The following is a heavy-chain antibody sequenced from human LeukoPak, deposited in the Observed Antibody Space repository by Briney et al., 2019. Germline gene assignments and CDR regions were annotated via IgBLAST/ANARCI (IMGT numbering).Heavy chain of an antibody. CDR3: ARAVRIAAAATRRYYYYYIDV. D-gene: IGHD6-13*01. CDR2: INPNSGGT. Sequence: ASVKVSCKASGYTFIAHYMHWVRQAPGQGLEWKGWINPNSGGTNHAQKFQGRVTMTRDTSISTAYMELSSLRSEDTAVYYCARAVRIAAAATRRYYYYYIDVWGKGTTVTISS. J-gene: IGHJ6*03. V-gene: IGHV1-2*02. CDR1: GYTFIAHY.